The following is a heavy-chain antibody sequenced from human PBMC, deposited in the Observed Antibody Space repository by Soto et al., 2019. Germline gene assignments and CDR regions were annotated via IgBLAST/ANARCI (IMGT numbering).Heavy chain of an antibody. CDR3: ARRDTSGFLRYFDN. D-gene: IGHD3-3*01. CDR2: IVPNVGTV. V-gene: IGHV1-69*06. J-gene: IGHJ4*02. Sequence: SVKVSCKASGGTLSSFINYPINWVRQAPGQGLEWMGGIVPNVGTVNYAQKFQGRVTITADKSTGTAYMEVSSLRSEDTALYYCARRDTSGFLRYFDNWGQGTMVTVYS. CDR1: GGTLSSFINYP.